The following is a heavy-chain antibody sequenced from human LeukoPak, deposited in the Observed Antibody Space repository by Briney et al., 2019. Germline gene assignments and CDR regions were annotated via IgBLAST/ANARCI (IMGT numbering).Heavy chain of an antibody. CDR1: GFTFSNYA. CDR2: ITGTGGST. Sequence: GGSLRLSCAASGFTFSNYAMSWVRQAPGRGLDWVSGITGTGGSTYYADSVKGRFTISRDNSKNTLYLQMNSLRAEDTAVYYCAKQPNYYDSSGYYYSPVYDYWGQGTLVTVSS. D-gene: IGHD3-22*01. J-gene: IGHJ4*02. V-gene: IGHV3-23*01. CDR3: AKQPNYYDSSGYYYSPVYDY.